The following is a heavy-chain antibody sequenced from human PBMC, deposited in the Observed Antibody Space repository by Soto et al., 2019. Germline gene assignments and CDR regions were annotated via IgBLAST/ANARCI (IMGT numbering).Heavy chain of an antibody. Sequence: LRLSCAASGFTFSSYAMSWVRQAPGKGLEWVSAISGSGGSTYYADSVKGRFTISRDNSNNTLYLQMNSLRAEDTAVYYCAKDHLVERRGYYHYGMDVWGQGTTVTVSS. V-gene: IGHV3-23*01. J-gene: IGHJ6*02. D-gene: IGHD1-1*01. CDR3: AKDHLVERRGYYHYGMDV. CDR2: ISGSGGST. CDR1: GFTFSSYA.